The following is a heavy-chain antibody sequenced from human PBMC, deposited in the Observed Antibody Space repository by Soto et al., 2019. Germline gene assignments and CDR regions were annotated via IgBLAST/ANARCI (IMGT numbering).Heavy chain of an antibody. V-gene: IGHV1-18*01. CDR3: AREGEGGDYFDY. Sequence: ASVKGSCKASGYTFTRYDVSWVRQAPGQGLEWMGWNSAYNGNTNYAQKLQGRVTMTTDTSTSTAYMELRSLRSDDTAVYYCAREGEGGDYFDYWGQGTLVTVSS. CDR2: NSAYNGNT. CDR1: GYTFTRYD. D-gene: IGHD3-16*01. J-gene: IGHJ4*02.